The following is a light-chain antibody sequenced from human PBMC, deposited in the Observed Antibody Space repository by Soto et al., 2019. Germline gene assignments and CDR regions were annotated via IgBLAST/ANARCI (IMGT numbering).Light chain of an antibody. CDR2: GVS. Sequence: EIVITQSPATLSVSPGKRATLSCRASQGISSILAWYQQKPGQAPRLLMYGVSIRATGIPDRFSGSGSGTEFSLTISSLQSEDFAVYFCQQYSDWPRTFGPGTKVDIK. CDR3: QQYSDWPRT. V-gene: IGKV3-15*01. J-gene: IGKJ1*01. CDR1: QGISSI.